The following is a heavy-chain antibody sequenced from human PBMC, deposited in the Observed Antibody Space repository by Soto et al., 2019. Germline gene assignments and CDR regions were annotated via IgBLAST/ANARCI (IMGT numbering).Heavy chain of an antibody. D-gene: IGHD3-9*01. V-gene: IGHV1-18*01. CDR3: ARCSGYYDIWRSLPLMDV. CDR2: ISAYNGNT. J-gene: IGHJ6*03. Sequence: ASVKVSCKASGYTFTSYGISWVRQAPGQGLEWMGWISAYNGNTNCAQKLQGRVTMTTDTSTSTAYMELSSLRSEDTAVYYCARCSGYYDIWRSLPLMDVWGKATMVTVS. CDR1: GYTFTSYG.